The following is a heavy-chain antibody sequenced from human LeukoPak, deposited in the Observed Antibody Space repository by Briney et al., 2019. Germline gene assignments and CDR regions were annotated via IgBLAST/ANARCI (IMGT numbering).Heavy chain of an antibody. J-gene: IGHJ4*02. CDR2: IIPIFGTA. CDR1: GGTFSSYA. Sequence: GASVKVSCKASGGTFSSYAISWVRQAPGQGLGWMGGIIPIFGTANYAQKFQGRVTITADESTSTAYMELSSLRSEDTAVYYCAREGSRRDGYNKFDYWGQGTLVTVSS. V-gene: IGHV1-69*13. D-gene: IGHD5-24*01. CDR3: AREGSRRDGYNKFDY.